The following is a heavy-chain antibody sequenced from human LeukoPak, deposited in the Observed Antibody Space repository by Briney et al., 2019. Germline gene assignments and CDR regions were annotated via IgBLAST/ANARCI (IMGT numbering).Heavy chain of an antibody. V-gene: IGHV3-30*18. CDR1: GFTFSSYG. J-gene: IGHJ4*02. CDR3: AKDREQWLVGASCFDY. D-gene: IGHD6-19*01. CDR2: ISYDGSNK. Sequence: PGRSLRLSCAASGFTFSSYGMHWVRQAPGKGLEWVAVISYDGSNKYYADSVKGRFTISRDNSKNTLYLQMNSLRAEDTAVYYCAKDREQWLVGASCFDYWGQGTLVTVSS.